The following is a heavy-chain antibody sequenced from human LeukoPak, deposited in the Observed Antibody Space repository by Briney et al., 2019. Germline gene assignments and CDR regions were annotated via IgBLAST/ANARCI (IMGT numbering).Heavy chain of an antibody. CDR2: IYSGGRT. Sequence: PGGSLRLSCAASGFTVSSNYMSWVRQAPGKGLEWVAVIYSGGRTYYADSVKGRFTISRDNSKNTLYLQMNSLRAEDTAVYYCARGVLSCSGGSCYYYFDYWGQGPLVTVSS. D-gene: IGHD2-15*01. J-gene: IGHJ4*02. CDR3: ARGVLSCSGGSCYYYFDY. V-gene: IGHV3-66*01. CDR1: GFTVSSNY.